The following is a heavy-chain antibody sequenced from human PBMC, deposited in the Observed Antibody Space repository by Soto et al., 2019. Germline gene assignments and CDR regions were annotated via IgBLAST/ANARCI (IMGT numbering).Heavy chain of an antibody. Sequence: QGQLQGSGPGLVKPSETLSLTCTVSGGSISSSYWSWIRQPPVKGLEWIGYIYHRGTTNYRPSLKSRVTISADMSKNQFSLKLSSVTAADTAVYYCARAIRRGGGFDYWGQGTLVTVSS. CDR1: GGSISSSY. D-gene: IGHD3-10*01. CDR3: ARAIRRGGGFDY. CDR2: IYHRGTT. J-gene: IGHJ4*02. V-gene: IGHV4-59*01.